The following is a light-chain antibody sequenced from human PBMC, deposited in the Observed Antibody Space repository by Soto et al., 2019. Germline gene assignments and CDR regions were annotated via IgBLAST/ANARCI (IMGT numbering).Light chain of an antibody. J-gene: IGKJ1*01. CDR1: PSIRHY. CDR2: GAS. Sequence: DIQMTQSPPTLSASVGDRVTITCRASPSIRHYLAWYQQMPGKAPKLLIYGASTLQSGVPSRFSGSGSGTDFTLTISSLQPDDFGTYFCQHHNSYSQTFGQGTKVEIK. V-gene: IGKV1-5*01. CDR3: QHHNSYSQT.